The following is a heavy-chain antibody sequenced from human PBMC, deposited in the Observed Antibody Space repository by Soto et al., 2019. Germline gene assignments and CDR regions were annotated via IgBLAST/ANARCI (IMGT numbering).Heavy chain of an antibody. CDR1: GFTFSDSG. J-gene: IGHJ5*01. CDR3: ARWVGGSMYDNSGKYDS. Sequence: QVQLVESGGGVVQPGRSLRLTCAASGFTFSDSGMHWVRQAPGKGLEWVALVSNDGNRKYYADSVKGRFTISRDNSENTLYQQMNSLRAEDTPVYYCARWVGGSMYDNSGKYDSWGQGTLVTVSS. CDR2: VSNDGNRK. D-gene: IGHD3-22*01. V-gene: IGHV3-30*03.